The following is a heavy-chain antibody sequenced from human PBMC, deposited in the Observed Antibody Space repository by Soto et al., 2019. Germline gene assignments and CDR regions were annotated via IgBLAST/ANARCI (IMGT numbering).Heavy chain of an antibody. Sequence: QVQLVQSGAEVKKPGASVKVSCKASGDTFTAYAIHWVRQAPGQRLEWLGWINGGSGDTKYSQMLQGRVIITRDTSAPTAYMELSSLTSEDTALYYCARSQWLPFFDYWGQGTLVTVSS. D-gene: IGHD6-19*01. CDR1: GDTFTAYA. CDR2: INGGSGDT. CDR3: ARSQWLPFFDY. V-gene: IGHV1-3*01. J-gene: IGHJ4*02.